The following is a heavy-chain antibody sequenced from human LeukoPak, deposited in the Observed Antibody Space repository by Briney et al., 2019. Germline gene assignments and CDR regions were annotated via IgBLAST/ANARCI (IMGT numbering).Heavy chain of an antibody. D-gene: IGHD3-16*01. Sequence: GGSLTLSCAASGFTFSSYAMSWVRQAPGKGLEWVSAINGSGGSTYYTDSVRDRFTISRDNFNNTLYLQMNSLRAEDTAVYYCAKSYNYVWEFDYWGQGTLVTVSS. V-gene: IGHV3-23*01. CDR2: INGSGGST. J-gene: IGHJ4*02. CDR3: AKSYNYVWEFDY. CDR1: GFTFSSYA.